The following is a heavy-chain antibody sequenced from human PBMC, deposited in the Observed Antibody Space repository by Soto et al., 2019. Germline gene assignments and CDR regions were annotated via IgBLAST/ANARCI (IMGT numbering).Heavy chain of an antibody. D-gene: IGHD3-10*01. CDR1: GYTFTSYD. CDR2: MNPNSGNT. V-gene: IGHV1-8*01. Sequence: ASVKVSCKASGYTFTSYDINWVRQATGQGLEWMGWMNPNSGNTGYAQKFQGRVTMTRNTSISTAYMELSSLRSEDTAVYYCARGVLLWFGGVDYYYYYYGMDVWGQGTTVTVAS. CDR3: ARGVLLWFGGVDYYYYYYGMDV. J-gene: IGHJ6*02.